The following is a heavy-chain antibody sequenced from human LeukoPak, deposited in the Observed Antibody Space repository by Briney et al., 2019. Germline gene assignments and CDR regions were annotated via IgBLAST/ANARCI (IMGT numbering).Heavy chain of an antibody. Sequence: GGSLRLSCAASGFTFSSYSMNWVRQAPGKGLEWVSSISSSSSYIYYADSVKGRFTISRDNAKNSLYLQMNSLRAEDTAVYYCARDASGSGSYYYYYYGMDVWGQGTTVTVSS. J-gene: IGHJ6*02. CDR1: GFTFSSYS. D-gene: IGHD3-10*01. CDR2: ISSSSSYI. V-gene: IGHV3-21*01. CDR3: ARDASGSGSYYYYYYGMDV.